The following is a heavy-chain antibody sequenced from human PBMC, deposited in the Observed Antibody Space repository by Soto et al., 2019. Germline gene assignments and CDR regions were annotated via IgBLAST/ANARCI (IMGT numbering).Heavy chain of an antibody. CDR2: VYHSGST. J-gene: IGHJ4*02. D-gene: IGHD2-2*01. CDR1: GGSISNRNYY. CDR3: ARHFQVCSSTTCWVEYFDF. Sequence: PSETLSLTCTVSGGSISNRNYYWGWIRQPPGKGLEWIGSVYHSGSTYDNTSLKSRVTVSVDMSKNQFFLKVMSVNAADTAVYYCARHFQVCSSTTCWVEYFDFWAQGTLVTVSS. V-gene: IGHV4-39*01.